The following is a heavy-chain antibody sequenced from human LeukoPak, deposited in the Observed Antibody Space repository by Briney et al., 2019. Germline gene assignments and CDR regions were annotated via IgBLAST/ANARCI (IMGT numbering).Heavy chain of an antibody. J-gene: IGHJ4*02. V-gene: IGHV3-30-3*01. CDR1: GFTFSSYW. CDR3: AREYYGYYFDY. D-gene: IGHD4-17*01. CDR2: ISYDGSNK. Sequence: GGSLRLSCAASGFTFSSYWMSWVRQAPGKGLEWVAVISYDGSNKYYADSVKGRFTISRDNSKNTLYLQMNSLRAEDTAVYYCAREYYGYYFDYWGQGTLVTVSS.